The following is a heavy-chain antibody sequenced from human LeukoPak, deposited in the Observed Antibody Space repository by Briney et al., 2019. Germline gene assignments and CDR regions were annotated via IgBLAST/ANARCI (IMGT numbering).Heavy chain of an antibody. J-gene: IGHJ5*02. CDR3: ARVRGPDGWFAP. V-gene: IGHV4-39*01. Sequence: SETLSLTCTVSGGSIDSSSYYWGRIRQPPGKGLEWIGSIYYSGNTYYNSSLKSRITISVNTTKNQVALKLSSVTAADTAVYYCARVRGPDGWFAPWGQGTLVSVSS. CDR1: GGSIDSSSYY. CDR2: IYYSGNT.